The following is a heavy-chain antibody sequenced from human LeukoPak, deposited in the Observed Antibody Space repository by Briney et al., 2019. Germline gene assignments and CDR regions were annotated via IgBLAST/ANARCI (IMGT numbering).Heavy chain of an antibody. CDR2: MNPNSGNT. J-gene: IGHJ4*02. CDR3: ARGRLSRYGGYNIDY. V-gene: IGHV1-8*01. D-gene: IGHD5-24*01. CDR1: GYTFTSYD. Sequence: GASVEVSCKASGYTFTSYDINWVRQATGQGLEWMGWMNPNSGNTGYAQKFQGRVTMTRNTSISTAYMELSGLRSEDTAVYYCARGRLSRYGGYNIDYWGQGTLVTVSS.